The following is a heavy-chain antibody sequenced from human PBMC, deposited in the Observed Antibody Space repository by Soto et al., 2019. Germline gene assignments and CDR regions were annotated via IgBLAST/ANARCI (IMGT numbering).Heavy chain of an antibody. CDR2: ISSSGSTI. V-gene: IGHV3-48*03. J-gene: IGHJ4*02. CDR3: ARTPGARFLEWFYFDY. D-gene: IGHD3-3*01. CDR1: GFTFSSYE. Sequence: EVQLVESGGGLVQPGGSLRLSCAASGFTFSSYEMNWVRQAPGKGLEWVSYISSSGSTIYYADSVKGRFTISRDNAKNSRYLQMNSLRAEDTAVYYCARTPGARFLEWFYFDYWGQGTLVTVSS.